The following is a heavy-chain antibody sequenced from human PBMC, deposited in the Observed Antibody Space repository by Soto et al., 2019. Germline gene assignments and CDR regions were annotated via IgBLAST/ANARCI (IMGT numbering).Heavy chain of an antibody. CDR2: IKQDGSEK. V-gene: IGHV3-7*01. CDR3: ARDAGDRFDY. J-gene: IGHJ4*01. Sequence: GGSLRLSCAASGFTFSSYWMSWVRQAPGKGLEWVANIKQDGSEKYYADSVKGRFTISRDNAKNSLYLQMNSLRAEDTSLYYCARDAGDRFDYWGQGTLVTVSS. D-gene: IGHD7-27*01. CDR1: GFTFSSYW.